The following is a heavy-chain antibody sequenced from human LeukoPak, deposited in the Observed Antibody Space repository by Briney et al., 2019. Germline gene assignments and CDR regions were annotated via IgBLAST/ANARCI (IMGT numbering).Heavy chain of an antibody. CDR3: ATSSGYYVGYIQY. V-gene: IGHV1-2*02. CDR2: INPNSGGT. Sequence: ASVKVSRKASGYTFTGYYIHWVRQAPGQGLEWMGWINPNSGGTKYAEKFQGRVTMTRDTSISTAYMELRSDDTAVYYCATSSGYYVGYIQYWGQGTLVTVSS. J-gene: IGHJ1*01. D-gene: IGHD3-22*01. CDR1: GYTFTGYY.